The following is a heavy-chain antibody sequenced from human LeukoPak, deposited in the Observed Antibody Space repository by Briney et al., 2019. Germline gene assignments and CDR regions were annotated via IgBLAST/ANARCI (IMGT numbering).Heavy chain of an antibody. J-gene: IGHJ5*02. V-gene: IGHV4-39*07. D-gene: IGHD3-22*01. CDR2: IYYSGST. CDR3: ARGDYNDGAGYLDH. Sequence: SETLSLTCTVSGGSINSSSFYWGWIRQPPGKGLEWIGSIYYSGSTYYTPSLESRVTMSVDTSKNQFSLNLSSVTAADTAVYYCARGDYNDGAGYLDHWGQGTLVPVSS. CDR1: GGSINSSSFY.